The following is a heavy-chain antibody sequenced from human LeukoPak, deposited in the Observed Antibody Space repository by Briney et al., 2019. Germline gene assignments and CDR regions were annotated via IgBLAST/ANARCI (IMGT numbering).Heavy chain of an antibody. CDR3: AGGLLEAQGWLQWLGTVYSMDV. D-gene: IGHD5-24*01. V-gene: IGHV3-11*01. Sequence: PGGSLRLCCAASGFTFSDYYMSWIRQSPGKGLEWISYMSSRTGIIYYADSVKGRFTISRDNARNSLYLQMNSLRVDDTAVYYCAGGLLEAQGWLQWLGTVYSMDVWGQGTPVTVSS. CDR1: GFTFSDYY. CDR2: MSSRTGII. J-gene: IGHJ6*02.